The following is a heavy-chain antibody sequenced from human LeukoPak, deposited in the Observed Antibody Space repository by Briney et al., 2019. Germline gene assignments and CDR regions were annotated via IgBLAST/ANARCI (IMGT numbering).Heavy chain of an antibody. D-gene: IGHD3-22*01. CDR3: ASDEGYYDSSGPNDAFDI. CDR2: INPNSGGT. V-gene: IGHV1-2*06. CDR1: GYTFTGYY. Sequence: ASVKVSCKASGYTFTGYYMHWVRQAPGQGLEWMGRINPNSGGTNYAQKFQGRVTMTRDTSISTAYMELSRLRSDDTAVYYCASDEGYYDSSGPNDAFDIWGQGTMVTVSS. J-gene: IGHJ3*02.